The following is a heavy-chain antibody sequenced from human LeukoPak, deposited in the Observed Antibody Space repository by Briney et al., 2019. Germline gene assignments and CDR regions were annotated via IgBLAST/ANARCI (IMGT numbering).Heavy chain of an antibody. V-gene: IGHV3-74*01. CDR1: GFTFSSYW. CDR2: INGDGSST. D-gene: IGHD6-13*01. Sequence: GGSLRLSCAASGFTFSSYWMHWVRQAPGKGLVWVPHINGDGSSTNYADSVRGRFTISRDNAKNTLYLQMNSLRAEDTAVYYCARRSSYYYFDYWGQGTLVTVSS. CDR3: ARRSSYYYFDY. J-gene: IGHJ4*02.